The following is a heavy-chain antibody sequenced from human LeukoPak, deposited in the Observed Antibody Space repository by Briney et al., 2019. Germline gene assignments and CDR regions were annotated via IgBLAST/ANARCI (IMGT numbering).Heavy chain of an antibody. D-gene: IGHD7-27*01. CDR1: GGSISNYY. CDR2: VSYSGSS. J-gene: IGHJ4*02. V-gene: IGHV4-59*08. Sequence: PSETLSLTCTVSGGSISNYYWSWIRQPPGKRLEWIGYVSYSGSSSSNPSLESRVTISVDMSKNQFSLTLSSVIASDTAVYYCARLQGRGDNYLDYWGQGTLVTVSS. CDR3: ARLQGRGDNYLDY.